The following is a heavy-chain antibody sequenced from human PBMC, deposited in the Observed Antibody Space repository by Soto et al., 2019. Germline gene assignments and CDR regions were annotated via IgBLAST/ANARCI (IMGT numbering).Heavy chain of an antibody. CDR2: IYYSGST. J-gene: IGHJ4*02. CDR3: ARGMITFGGVIVPLGY. Sequence: QVQLQESGPGLVKPSETLSLTCTVSGGSISSYYWSWIRQPPGKGLEWIGYIYYSGSTNYNPSLKSRVTISVDTSKNQFSLKLSSVTAADTAVYYCARGMITFGGVIVPLGYWGQGTLVTVSS. V-gene: IGHV4-59*01. CDR1: GGSISSYY. D-gene: IGHD3-16*02.